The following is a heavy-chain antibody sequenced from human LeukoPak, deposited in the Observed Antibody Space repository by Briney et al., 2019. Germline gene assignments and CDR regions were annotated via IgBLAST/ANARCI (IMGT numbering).Heavy chain of an antibody. V-gene: IGHV3-73*01. CDR1: GFTFSGST. J-gene: IGHJ4*02. CDR3: VGDGHSNTGMNY. D-gene: IGHD2/OR15-2a*01. Sequence: GGSLRLSCATSGFTFSGSTIHWVCQAPGKGLEWIGHIRSKANSYVTIYGASVKGRFTISRDDSKNTAYLHMNSLKTEDTAVYYCVGDGHSNTGMNYWGQGTLVTVSS. CDR2: IRSKANSYVT.